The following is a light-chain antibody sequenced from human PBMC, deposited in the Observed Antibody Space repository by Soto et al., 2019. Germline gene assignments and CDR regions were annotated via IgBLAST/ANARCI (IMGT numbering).Light chain of an antibody. CDR1: QSISTS. CDR2: DAS. V-gene: IGKV1-5*01. Sequence: DIQMTQSPSTLSASAGDRVTITCRASQSISTSLAWHQQKPGKAPQLLIYDASSLESGVPSRFSGSGSGTEFTLTISSLQPDDFATYYCQQYNSFSGTFGQGTKVDIK. J-gene: IGKJ1*01. CDR3: QQYNSFSGT.